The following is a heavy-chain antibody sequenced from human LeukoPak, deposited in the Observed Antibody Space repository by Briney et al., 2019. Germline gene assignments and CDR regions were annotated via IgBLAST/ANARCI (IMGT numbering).Heavy chain of an antibody. Sequence: ASVKVSCKASGYTFTSYYMHWVRQAPGQGLEWMGIINPSGGSTSYAQKFQGRVTMTRDTSTSTVYMELSSLRPEDTAVYYCARGGSGRYSYGFSFDYWGQGTLVTVSS. CDR2: INPSGGST. CDR1: GYTFTSYY. D-gene: IGHD5-18*01. CDR3: ARGGSGRYSYGFSFDY. J-gene: IGHJ4*02. V-gene: IGHV1-46*01.